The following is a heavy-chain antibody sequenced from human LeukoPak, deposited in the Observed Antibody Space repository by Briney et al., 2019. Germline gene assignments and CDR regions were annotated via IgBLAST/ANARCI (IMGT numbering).Heavy chain of an antibody. D-gene: IGHD1-26*01. CDR2: VYYSGST. Sequence: SETLSLTCTVSGGSISGFFWSWVRQPPGKALEWIGYVYYSGSTKYNPSLESRVSILVDTSKNQFSLRLSSVTAADTAVYFCARDRVIVGASNSYFGMDVWGQGTTVTVSS. V-gene: IGHV4-59*01. CDR3: ARDRVIVGASNSYFGMDV. J-gene: IGHJ6*02. CDR1: GGSISGFF.